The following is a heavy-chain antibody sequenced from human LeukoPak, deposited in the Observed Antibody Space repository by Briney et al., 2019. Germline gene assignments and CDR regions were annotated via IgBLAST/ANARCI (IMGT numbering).Heavy chain of an antibody. V-gene: IGHV3-23*01. CDR3: AKDRAYYDSSGYTDLDY. J-gene: IGHJ4*02. D-gene: IGHD3-22*01. CDR1: GFTISSYA. Sequence: QPGGSLRLSCAASGFTISSYAMSWVRQAPGKGLEWVSAISGSGGSTYYADSVKGRFTISRDNSKNTLYLQMNSLRAEDTAVYYCAKDRAYYDSSGYTDLDYWGQGTLVTVSS. CDR2: ISGSGGST.